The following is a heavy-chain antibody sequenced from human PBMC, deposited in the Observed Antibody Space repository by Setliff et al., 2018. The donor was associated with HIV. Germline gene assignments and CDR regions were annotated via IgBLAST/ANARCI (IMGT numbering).Heavy chain of an antibody. CDR3: ARGMLGSTLAGGGPTDY. V-gene: IGHV1-8*02. Sequence: ASVKVSCKASGYTFTSYDINWVRQATGQGLEWMGWMNPNSGNTGYAQKFQGRVTMTRNTSISTAYMELSSLRSEDTAVYYCARGMLGSTLAGGGPTDYWGQGTLVTVS. CDR2: MNPNSGNT. CDR1: GYTFTSYD. D-gene: IGHD6-13*01. J-gene: IGHJ4*02.